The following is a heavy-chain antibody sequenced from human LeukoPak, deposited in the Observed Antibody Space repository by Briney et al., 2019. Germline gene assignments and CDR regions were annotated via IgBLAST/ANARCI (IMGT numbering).Heavy chain of an antibody. V-gene: IGHV4-34*01. CDR1: GGSFSDYS. CDR2: INHSGGT. J-gene: IGHJ4*02. Sequence: SETLSLTCAVYGGSFSDYSWSWIRQPPGKGLEWIGEINHSGGTNHNPSLKSRVTISVDTSKNQFSLKLSSVTAADTAVYYCARGHGAGPPRFDYWGQGTLVTVSS. D-gene: IGHD6-13*01. CDR3: ARGHGAGPPRFDY.